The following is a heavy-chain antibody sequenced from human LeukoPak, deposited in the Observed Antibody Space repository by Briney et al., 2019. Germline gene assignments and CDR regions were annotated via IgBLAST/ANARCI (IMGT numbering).Heavy chain of an antibody. J-gene: IGHJ1*01. CDR3: ARDVVRGPDDGYFQH. CDR1: GFIFSSYA. CDR2: ISYDGSDK. Sequence: PGRSLRLSCAASGFIFSSYAMHWVRQAPGKGLEWVAVISYDGSDKKYADSVKGRFTISRDNSKNTLYVQMNSLRAEDTALYYCARDVVRGPDDGYFQHWGQGTRVTVSS. V-gene: IGHV3-30-3*01. D-gene: IGHD3-10*02.